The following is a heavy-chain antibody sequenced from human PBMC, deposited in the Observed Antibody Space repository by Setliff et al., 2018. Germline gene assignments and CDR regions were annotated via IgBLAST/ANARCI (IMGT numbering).Heavy chain of an antibody. D-gene: IGHD6-13*01. CDR1: GGSISSSSYY. CDR3: AREEPYSSSWSWFDP. J-gene: IGHJ5*02. V-gene: IGHV4-61*01. Sequence: SETLSLTCTVSGGSISSSSYYWSWIRQPPGKGLEWIGYIYYSGSTNYNPSLKSRVTISVDTSKNQFSLKLSSVTAADTAVYYCAREEPYSSSWSWFDPWGQGTLVTVS. CDR2: IYYSGST.